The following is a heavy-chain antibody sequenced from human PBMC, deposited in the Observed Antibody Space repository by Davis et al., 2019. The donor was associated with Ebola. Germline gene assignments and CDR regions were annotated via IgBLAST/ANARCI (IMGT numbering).Heavy chain of an antibody. CDR3: ARGYSPKCRGGDCVNDF. CDR2: VNPYSGHT. Sequence: ASVKVSCKASGGTFSSYAISWVRQASGQGLEWMGWVNPYSGHTGYVEKFKGRVTMTGDPSISTAYMELSSLTIDDTAVYYCARGYSPKCRGGDCVNDFWGQGTLVTGST. D-gene: IGHD2-21*02. CDR1: GGTFSSYA. J-gene: IGHJ4*02. V-gene: IGHV1-8*02.